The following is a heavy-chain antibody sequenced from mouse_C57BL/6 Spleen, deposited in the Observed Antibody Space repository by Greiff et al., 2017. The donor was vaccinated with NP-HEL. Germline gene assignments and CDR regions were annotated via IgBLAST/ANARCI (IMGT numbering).Heavy chain of an antibody. Sequence: QVQLQQSGPELVKPGASVKISCKASGYAFSSSWMNWVKQRPGKGLEWIGRIYPGDGDTNYNGKFKGKATLTADKSSSTAYMQLSSLTSEDSAVYFCASDYYGSSYVWYFDVWGTGTTVTVSS. CDR1: GYAFSSSW. V-gene: IGHV1-82*01. D-gene: IGHD1-1*01. CDR3: ASDYYGSSYVWYFDV. J-gene: IGHJ1*03. CDR2: IYPGDGDT.